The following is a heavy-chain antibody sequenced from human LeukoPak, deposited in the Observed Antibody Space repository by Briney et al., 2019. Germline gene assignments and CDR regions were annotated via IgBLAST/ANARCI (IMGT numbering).Heavy chain of an antibody. J-gene: IGHJ6*02. Sequence: GGSLRLSCAASGFTVSSNYMSWVRQAPGQGLEWVSVIYSGGSTYYADSVKGRFTISRHNSKNTLYLQMNSLRAEDTAVYYCAGTSYDTYYYGMDVWGQGTTVTVSS. CDR2: IYSGGST. V-gene: IGHV3-53*04. CDR1: GFTVSSNY. D-gene: IGHD3-9*01. CDR3: AGTSYDTYYYGMDV.